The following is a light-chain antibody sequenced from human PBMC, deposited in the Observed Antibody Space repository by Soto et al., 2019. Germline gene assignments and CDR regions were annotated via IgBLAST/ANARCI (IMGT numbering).Light chain of an antibody. CDR3: QHRSNWPGT. CDR2: DAS. V-gene: IGKV3-11*01. CDR1: QSVFNY. Sequence: EIVLTQSPGTLSLSPGERATLSCRASQSVFNYLAWYQQKPGQAPRLLIYDASDRATGIPARFTGSGSWTDFTLTISSLEPEDSAGYYCQHRSNWPGTFGQGTKVEIK. J-gene: IGKJ1*01.